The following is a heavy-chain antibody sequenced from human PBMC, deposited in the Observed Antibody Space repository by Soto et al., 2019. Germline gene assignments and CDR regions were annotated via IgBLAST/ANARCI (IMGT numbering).Heavy chain of an antibody. J-gene: IGHJ6*02. V-gene: IGHV1-69*12. CDR1: GGSLTNYG. Sequence: QVQLVQSGAEVKKPGSSVKVSCKASGGSLTNYGVSWVRQAPGQGLEWMGGIIPVFGTANYAQKFQGRVTIAAXEXXXTXXMDVRSLRSEDTAVYYCARGEATKLGVTNYYGMDVWGQGTTVTVSS. CDR2: IIPVFGTA. CDR3: ARGEATKLGVTNYYGMDV. D-gene: IGHD3-10*01.